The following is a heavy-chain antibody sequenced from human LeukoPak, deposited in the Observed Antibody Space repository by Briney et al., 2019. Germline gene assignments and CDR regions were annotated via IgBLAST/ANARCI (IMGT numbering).Heavy chain of an antibody. CDR3: ARLGYCSSTSCFP. D-gene: IGHD2-2*01. Sequence: PSETLSFTCAVSGYSISSGYYWGWIRQPPGKGLEWIGSIYHSGSTYYNPSLKSRVTISVDTSKNQFSLKLSSVTAADTAVYYCARLGYCSSTSCFPWGQGTLVTVSS. CDR2: IYHSGST. CDR1: GYSISSGYY. J-gene: IGHJ5*02. V-gene: IGHV4-38-2*01.